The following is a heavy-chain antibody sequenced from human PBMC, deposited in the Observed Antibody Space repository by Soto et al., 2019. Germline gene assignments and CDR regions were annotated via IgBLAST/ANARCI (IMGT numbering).Heavy chain of an antibody. J-gene: IGHJ4*02. CDR2: ISNDGNNK. CDR1: VFPFRVND. D-gene: IGHD1-7*01. CDR3: AKDHQTYNWDYLFNS. V-gene: IGHV3-30*18. Sequence: WGSLSICWAASVFPFRVNDMHWVRPAPARGLEWVAVISNDGNNKYYAYSVKGRFTLSRDNSKNMVYLQMDSLRVEDTAVYYCAKDHQTYNWDYLFNSWGPGTLVTVSS.